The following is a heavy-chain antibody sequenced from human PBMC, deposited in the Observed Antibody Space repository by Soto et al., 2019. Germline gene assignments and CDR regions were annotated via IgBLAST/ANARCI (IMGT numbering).Heavy chain of an antibody. D-gene: IGHD2-21*01. CDR1: GFTFSSYA. CDR3: AKDQRASIGSPRMGQFDY. Sequence: PGGSLRLSCAASGFTFSSYAMSWVRQAPGKGLEWVSAISGSGGSTYYADSVKGRFTISRDNSKNTLYLQMNSLRAEDTAVYYCAKDQRASIGSPRMGQFDYWGQGTLVTVSS. CDR2: ISGSGGST. J-gene: IGHJ4*02. V-gene: IGHV3-23*01.